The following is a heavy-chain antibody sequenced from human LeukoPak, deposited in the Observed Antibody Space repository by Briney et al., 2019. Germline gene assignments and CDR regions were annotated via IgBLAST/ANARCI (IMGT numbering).Heavy chain of an antibody. CDR2: IYYSGST. Sequence: PSETLSLTCTVSGGSISSSSYYWGWIRQPPGKGLERIGSIYYSGSTYYNPSLKSRVTISVDTSKNQFSLKLSSVTAADTAVYYCARVTPYCSGGSCYWSSGYFDYWGQGTLVTVSS. CDR1: GGSISSSSYY. V-gene: IGHV4-39*07. J-gene: IGHJ4*02. CDR3: ARVTPYCSGGSCYWSSGYFDY. D-gene: IGHD2-15*01.